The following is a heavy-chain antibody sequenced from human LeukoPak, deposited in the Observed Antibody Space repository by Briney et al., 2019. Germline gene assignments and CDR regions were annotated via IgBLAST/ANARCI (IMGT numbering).Heavy chain of an antibody. CDR3: TRGRPCGDTANCGY. CDR2: IRSKANSYAT. CDR1: GFTFSGSA. D-gene: IGHD5-18*01. J-gene: IGHJ4*02. V-gene: IGHV3-73*01. Sequence: GGSLRLSCAASGFTFSGSAMHWVRQASGKGLEWVGRIRSKANSYATAYAASVKGRFTISRDDSKNTAYLQMNSLKTEGTAVYYCTRGRPCGDTANCGYWGQGTLVTVSS.